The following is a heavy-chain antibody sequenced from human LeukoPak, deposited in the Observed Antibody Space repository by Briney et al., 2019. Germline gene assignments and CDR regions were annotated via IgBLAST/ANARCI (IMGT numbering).Heavy chain of an antibody. CDR1: GGTFSSYA. D-gene: IGHD5-24*01. Sequence: ASVKVSCKASGGTFSSYAISWVRQATGQGLEWMGGIIPIFGTANYAQKFQGRVTITADESTSTAYMELSSLRSEDTAVYYCARDSEMATIYYYYYYMDVWGKGTTVTVSS. J-gene: IGHJ6*03. V-gene: IGHV1-69*13. CDR2: IIPIFGTA. CDR3: ARDSEMATIYYYYYYMDV.